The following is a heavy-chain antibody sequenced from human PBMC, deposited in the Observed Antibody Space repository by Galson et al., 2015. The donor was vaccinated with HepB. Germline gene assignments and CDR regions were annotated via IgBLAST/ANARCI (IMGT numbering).Heavy chain of an antibody. J-gene: IGHJ6*03. V-gene: IGHV3-9*01. Sequence: SLRLSCAASGFTFDDYAMHWVRQAPGKGLEWVSGISWNSGSIGYADSVKGRFTISRDNAKNSLYLQMNSLRAENTALYYCAKDVTIFGVVSYMDVWGKGTTVTVSS. CDR3: AKDVTIFGVVSYMDV. CDR2: ISWNSGSI. D-gene: IGHD3-3*01. CDR1: GFTFDDYA.